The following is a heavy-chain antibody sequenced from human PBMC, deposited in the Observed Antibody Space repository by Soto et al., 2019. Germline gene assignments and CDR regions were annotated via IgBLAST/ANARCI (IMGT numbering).Heavy chain of an antibody. D-gene: IGHD2-2*01. CDR1: GFTFSSHT. CDR2: ITSSSRDV. Sequence: EVQLVESGGGLVKPGGSLRLSCAASGFTFSSHTMNWVRQAPGKGLEWVSSITSSSRDVFYADSVKGRFAISRDNAKNTLYLQMNSLRAEDTSVYYYVKEVEGFDYCGQGTLETVS. CDR3: VKEVEGFDY. V-gene: IGHV3-21*01. J-gene: IGHJ4*02.